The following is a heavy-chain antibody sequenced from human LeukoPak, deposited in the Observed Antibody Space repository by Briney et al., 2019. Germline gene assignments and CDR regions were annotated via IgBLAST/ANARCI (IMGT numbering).Heavy chain of an antibody. CDR3: AKDREWELPLAFSDFDY. CDR1: GFTFSIYS. D-gene: IGHD1-26*01. J-gene: IGHJ4*02. CDR2: ISSSSSTI. V-gene: IGHV3-48*01. Sequence: GGSLRLSCAASGFTFSIYSMNWVRQAPGKGLEWVSYISSSSSTIHYADSVKGRFTISRDNSKNTLYLQMNSLRAEDTAVYYCAKDREWELPLAFSDFDYWGQGTLVTVSS.